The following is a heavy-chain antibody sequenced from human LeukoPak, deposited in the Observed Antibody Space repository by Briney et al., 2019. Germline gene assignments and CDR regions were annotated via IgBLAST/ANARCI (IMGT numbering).Heavy chain of an antibody. Sequence: PSETLSLTCTVSGDSMSDYFWTWIRQPPGKGLEWIGYAADSGSTNYNPSLKSRVTISVDTSKNQFSLKLSSVTAADTAVYYCARSYYGSGRYGPHFDYWGQGTLVTVSS. CDR1: GDSMSDYF. CDR2: AADSGST. J-gene: IGHJ4*02. D-gene: IGHD3-10*01. CDR3: ARSYYGSGRYGPHFDY. V-gene: IGHV4-59*01.